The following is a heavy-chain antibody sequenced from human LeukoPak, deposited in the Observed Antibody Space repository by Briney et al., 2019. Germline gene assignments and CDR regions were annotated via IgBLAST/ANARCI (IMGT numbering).Heavy chain of an antibody. CDR3: ALLSRGSYIDY. J-gene: IGHJ4*02. Sequence: GGALQISCKGSGYSFTSYWIGWVRQMPGKGLEWMGIIYPGDSDTRYSPSFQGQVTISADKSISTAYLQWSSLKASDTAMYYCALLSRGSYIDYWGQGTLVTVSS. D-gene: IGHD1-26*01. CDR2: IYPGDSDT. CDR1: GYSFTSYW. V-gene: IGHV5-51*01.